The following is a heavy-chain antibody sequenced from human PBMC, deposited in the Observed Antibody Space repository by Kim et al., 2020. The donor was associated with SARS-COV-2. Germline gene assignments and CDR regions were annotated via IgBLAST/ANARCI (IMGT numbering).Heavy chain of an antibody. D-gene: IGHD4-17*01. CDR1: GGSISSYY. CDR3: ARDWGHDYGDYIVPSYGMDV. V-gene: IGHV4-59*01. J-gene: IGHJ6*02. CDR2: IYYSGST. Sequence: SETLSLTCTVSGGSISSYYWSWIRQPPGKGLEWIGYIYYSGSTNYNPSLKSRVTISVDTSKNQFSLKLSSVTAADTAVYYCARDWGHDYGDYIVPSYGMDVWGQGTTVTVSS.